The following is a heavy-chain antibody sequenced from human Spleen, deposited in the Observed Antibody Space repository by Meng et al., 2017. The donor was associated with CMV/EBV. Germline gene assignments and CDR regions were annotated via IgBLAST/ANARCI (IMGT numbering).Heavy chain of an antibody. CDR1: GFTFSTYT. J-gene: IGHJ6*02. CDR2: ISSSTYI. D-gene: IGHD4/OR15-4a*01. V-gene: IGHV3-21*01. CDR3: ARRRGVPSTSYYGMDV. Sequence: GESLKISSTASGFTFSTYTMNWVRQPPGKGLEWVSSISSSTYIYYADSLKGRFTISRDNAKNSLFLQMNSLRAEDTAVYYCARRRGVPSTSYYGMDVWGQGTTVTVSS.